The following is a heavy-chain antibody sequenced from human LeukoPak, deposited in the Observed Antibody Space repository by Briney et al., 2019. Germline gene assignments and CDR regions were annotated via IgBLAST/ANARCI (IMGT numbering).Heavy chain of an antibody. CDR3: PKAVPYSSGWFGY. J-gene: IGHJ4*02. CDR1: GFTFSSYA. Sequence: GGSLRLSCAASGFTFSSYAMSWVRQAPGKGLEWVSAISGSGGSTYYADSVKGRFPISRDNSKNTLYLTMNSLRAEDTAVYYCPKAVPYSSGWFGYWGQGALVTVSS. V-gene: IGHV3-23*01. D-gene: IGHD6-19*01. CDR2: ISGSGGST.